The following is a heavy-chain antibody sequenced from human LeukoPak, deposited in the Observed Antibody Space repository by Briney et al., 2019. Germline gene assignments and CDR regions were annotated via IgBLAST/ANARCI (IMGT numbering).Heavy chain of an antibody. CDR1: GYTLTELS. CDR2: FDPEDGET. Sequence: ASVKVSCKXSGYTLTELSMHWVRQAPGKGLEWMGGFDPEDGETIYSQKFQGRVTMTEDTSTDTAYMELSSLRSEDTAVYYCATSAPGLWFGELLPVWWFDPWGQGTLVTVSS. D-gene: IGHD3-10*01. CDR3: ATSAPGLWFGELLPVWWFDP. J-gene: IGHJ5*02. V-gene: IGHV1-24*01.